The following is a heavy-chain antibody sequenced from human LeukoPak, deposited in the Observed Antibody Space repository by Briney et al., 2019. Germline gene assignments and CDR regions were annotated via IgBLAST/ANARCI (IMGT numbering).Heavy chain of an antibody. D-gene: IGHD3-16*02. V-gene: IGHV4-59*12. CDR2: IYYSGST. J-gene: IGHJ4*02. Sequence: SETLSLTCTVSGGSITNYYWTWIRQPPGKGLEWIGSIYYSGSTYYNPSLKSRVTISVDTSKNQFSLKLSSVTAADTAVYYCARATRDVWGSYLLYYFDYWGQGTLVTVSS. CDR3: ARATRDVWGSYLLYYFDY. CDR1: GGSITNYY.